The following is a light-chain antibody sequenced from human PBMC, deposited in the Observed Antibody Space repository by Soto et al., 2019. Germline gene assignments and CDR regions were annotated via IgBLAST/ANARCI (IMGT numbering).Light chain of an antibody. CDR2: GAS. Sequence: EIVLTQSPGTLSLSPWEIATLSCRASQSIANNYLAWYQQKPGQTPRLLVFGASSRATGIPDRFSGSGSGTDFTLTISRLEPEDFAVYYCQQYGSSLFTFGGGTKVDIK. J-gene: IGKJ4*01. V-gene: IGKV3-20*01. CDR1: QSIANNY. CDR3: QQYGSSLFT.